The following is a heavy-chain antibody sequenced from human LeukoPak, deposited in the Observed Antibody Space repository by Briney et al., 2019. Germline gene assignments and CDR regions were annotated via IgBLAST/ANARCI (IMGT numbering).Heavy chain of an antibody. V-gene: IGHV4-61*02. J-gene: IGHJ4*02. D-gene: IGHD3-22*01. CDR1: GGSTNSGSYY. CDR3: ARGFYYDSSGYGVHY. CDR2: INISAIT. Sequence: PSETLSLTCTVSGGSTNSGSYYWNWIRQRAVKGLEWIGRINISAITNYNPSLKSRVAITVATSKNQFSLKLSSVTAADTAGYYCARGFYYDSSGYGVHYWGQGTLVTVSS.